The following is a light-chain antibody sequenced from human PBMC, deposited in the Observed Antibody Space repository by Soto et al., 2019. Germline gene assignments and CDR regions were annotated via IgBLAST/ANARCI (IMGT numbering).Light chain of an antibody. J-gene: IGLJ2*01. CDR2: DNN. Sequence: QSVLTQPPSVSAAPGQTVTISCSGSGSNIGSNSVSRYQQVPGTAPKLLLYDNNKRPSGIPDRFSGSKSGTSATLGITGLQTADEADYYCGTWESYLSVGVFGGGPSSPS. CDR1: GSNIGSNS. CDR3: GTWESYLSVGV. V-gene: IGLV1-51*01.